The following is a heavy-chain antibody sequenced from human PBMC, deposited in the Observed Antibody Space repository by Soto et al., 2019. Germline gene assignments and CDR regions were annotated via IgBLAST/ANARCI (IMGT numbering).Heavy chain of an antibody. CDR2: IKEDGSQK. J-gene: IGHJ6*02. D-gene: IGHD3-3*01. V-gene: IGHV3-7*01. Sequence: PGGSLRLSCAASGFTFSNYWMSWVRQAPGKGLEWVANIKEDGSQKYYVDSVKGRFIISRDNAKNTLYLQMNSLRAEDTAVYYCARNIEYYDFWSGYYRDYYYGMDVWGQGTTVTVSS. CDR3: ARNIEYYDFWSGYYRDYYYGMDV. CDR1: GFTFSNYW.